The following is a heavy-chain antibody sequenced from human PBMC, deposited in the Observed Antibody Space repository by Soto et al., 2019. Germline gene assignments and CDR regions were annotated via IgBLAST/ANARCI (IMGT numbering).Heavy chain of an antibody. CDR3: AHSDRPEYSSGWSPPKKVDAFDI. CDR1: GFSLSTSGVG. J-gene: IGHJ3*02. CDR2: IYWDDDK. V-gene: IGHV2-5*02. Sequence: QITLKESGPTLVKPTQTLTLTCTFSGFSLSTSGVGVGWIRQPPGKALEWLALIYWDDDKRYSPSLKSRLTITKDTSKNQVVLTMTNMDPVDTATYYCAHSDRPEYSSGWSPPKKVDAFDIWGQGTMVTVSS. D-gene: IGHD6-19*01.